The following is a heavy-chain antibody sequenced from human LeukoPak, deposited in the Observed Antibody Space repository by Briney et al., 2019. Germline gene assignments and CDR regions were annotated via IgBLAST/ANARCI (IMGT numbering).Heavy chain of an antibody. J-gene: IGHJ6*02. D-gene: IGHD3-10*01. Sequence: GGSLRLSCAASGFTFSSYDMNWVRQAPGKGLEWVANIKQDGSEKYYVDSVKGRFTISRDNAKNSLYLQMNSLRAEDTAVYYCARDWGVSYYGMDVWGQGTTVTVSS. CDR1: GFTFSSYD. CDR2: IKQDGSEK. V-gene: IGHV3-7*01. CDR3: ARDWGVSYYGMDV.